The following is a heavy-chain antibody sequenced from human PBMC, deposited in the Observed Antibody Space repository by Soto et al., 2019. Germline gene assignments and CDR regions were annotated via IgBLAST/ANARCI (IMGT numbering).Heavy chain of an antibody. CDR2: IIPIFGTA. D-gene: IGHD2-15*01. Sequence: RASVKVSCKASGGTFSSYAISWVRQAPGQGLEWMGGIIPIFGTANYAQKFQGRVTITADESTSTAYMELSSLRSEDTAVYYCARFHRVAALYYYGMDVWGQGTTVTVSS. CDR3: ARFHRVAALYYYGMDV. J-gene: IGHJ6*02. V-gene: IGHV1-69*13. CDR1: GGTFSSYA.